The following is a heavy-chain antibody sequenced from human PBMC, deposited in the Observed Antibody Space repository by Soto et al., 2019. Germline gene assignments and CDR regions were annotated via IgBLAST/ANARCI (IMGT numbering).Heavy chain of an antibody. CDR1: GGSISSYY. J-gene: IGHJ6*02. CDR3: AMYKSTSFSGMDV. V-gene: IGHV4-59*01. CDR2: IYYSGIT. Sequence: PSETLYLTCTVSGGSISSYYWSWIRQPPGKGLEWIGYIYYSGITNYNPSLKSRVTISVDTSKNQFSLKLSSVTAADTAVYYCAMYKSTSFSGMDVWAQGPTLPFSS. D-gene: IGHD1-20*01.